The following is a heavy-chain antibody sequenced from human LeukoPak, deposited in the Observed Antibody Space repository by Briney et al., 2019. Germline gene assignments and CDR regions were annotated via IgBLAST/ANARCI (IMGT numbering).Heavy chain of an antibody. CDR3: ARDHGFWSGYRSSRKPYYFDY. J-gene: IGHJ4*02. Sequence: PSETLSLTCTVSGGSINSYYWSWIRQPAGKGLEWIGRIYSSGSTNYNPSLKSRVSMSVDTSKNQFSLKLSSVTAADTAVYYCARDHGFWSGYRSSRKPYYFDYWGQGTLVTVSS. V-gene: IGHV4-4*07. CDR2: IYSSGST. CDR1: GGSINSYY. D-gene: IGHD3-3*01.